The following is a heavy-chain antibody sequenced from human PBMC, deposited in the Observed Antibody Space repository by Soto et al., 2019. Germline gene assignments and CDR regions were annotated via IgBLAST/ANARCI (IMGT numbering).Heavy chain of an antibody. CDR2: IHYTGSA. V-gene: IGHV4-31*03. Sequence: QVQLQESGPGLLKPSQTLSLTCTVSGGSIETGGYYWIWIRQHPEKGLEWLGSIHYTGSAFYNPSVKSRVAMSVDTSKNHFSLTLTSVTVADTATYYCARGGDYATTWGQGSLVVVSS. D-gene: IGHD4-17*01. CDR3: ARGGDYATT. CDR1: GGSIETGGYY. J-gene: IGHJ5*02.